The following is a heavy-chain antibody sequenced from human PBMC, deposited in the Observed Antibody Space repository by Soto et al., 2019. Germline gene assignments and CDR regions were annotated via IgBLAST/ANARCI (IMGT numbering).Heavy chain of an antibody. V-gene: IGHV1-18*01. D-gene: IGHD6-13*01. J-gene: IGHJ4*02. CDR3: ARGSSPVDFEH. CDR1: GYTFTRSG. CDR2: INGYNGNT. Sequence: ASVKVSCKASGYTFTRSGISWVRQAPGQGLEWMGWINGYNGNTNYAQKVQSRVTMTTDTSTSTVYMELRSLTSDDTAVYFCARGSSPVDFEHWGQGTLVTVSS.